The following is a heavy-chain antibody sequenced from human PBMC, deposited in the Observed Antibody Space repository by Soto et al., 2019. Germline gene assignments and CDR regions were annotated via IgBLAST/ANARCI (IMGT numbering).Heavy chain of an antibody. D-gene: IGHD6-19*01. CDR3: VREFLAGSFDN. CDR2: ISGYNGET. J-gene: IGHJ4*02. Sequence: QVQLVQSGAEVKKPGASVKVSCKTSGYTYSKYIIAWVRQTPGQGLEWMGWISGYNGETQYGPELQGRVTFTSETSTSTAYMELRSLTWDDTSVYYCVREFLAGSFDNWGKGTLVTVSS. CDR1: GYTYSKYI. V-gene: IGHV1-18*04.